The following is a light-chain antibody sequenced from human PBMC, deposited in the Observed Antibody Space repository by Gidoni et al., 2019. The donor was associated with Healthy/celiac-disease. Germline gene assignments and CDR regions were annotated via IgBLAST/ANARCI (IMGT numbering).Light chain of an antibody. CDR2: LNSDGSH. V-gene: IGLV4-69*01. J-gene: IGLJ3*02. CDR3: QTWGTGIRV. Sequence: QLVLTHSPSASASLGASVKLTCTLSSGHSSYAIAWHPQQPAKGPRYLMKLNSDGSHSKGDGIPDRFSGSSSGADRYLTISSLQSEDEADYYGQTWGTGIRVFGGGTKLTVL. CDR1: SGHSSYA.